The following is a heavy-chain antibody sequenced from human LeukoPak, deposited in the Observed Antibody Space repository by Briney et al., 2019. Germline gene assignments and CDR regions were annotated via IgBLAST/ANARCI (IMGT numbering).Heavy chain of an antibody. CDR3: ARNPDY. CDR2: IYYSGST. J-gene: IGHJ4*02. Sequence: SETLSRTCTVSGRSISSYYYSWIRQSPGKGLEWIGYIYYSGSTNYNPSLKSRVTISVDTSKNEFSLKLSSVTAAGTAVYYCARNPDYWGQGTLVTVSS. CDR1: GRSISSYY. V-gene: IGHV4-59*01.